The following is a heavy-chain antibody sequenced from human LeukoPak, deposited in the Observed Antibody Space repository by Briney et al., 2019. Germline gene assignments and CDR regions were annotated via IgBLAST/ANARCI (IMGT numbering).Heavy chain of an antibody. V-gene: IGHV3-23*01. Sequence: GGSLRLSCAASGFTFSSYAMSWVRQAPGRGLEWVSAISGSGGSTYYADSVRGRFTISRDNSKNTLYLQMNRLRAEDRAVYFCTKDGGFLWLGELPRTFYYMTSGAKGPRSPSP. D-gene: IGHD3-10*01. CDR3: TKDGGFLWLGELPRTFYYMTS. CDR2: ISGSGGST. CDR1: GFTFSSYA. J-gene: IGHJ6*03.